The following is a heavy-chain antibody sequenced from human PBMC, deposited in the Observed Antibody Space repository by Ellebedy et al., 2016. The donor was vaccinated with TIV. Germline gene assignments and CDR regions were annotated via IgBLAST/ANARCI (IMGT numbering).Heavy chain of an antibody. Sequence: GESLKISCAASGFTFSNNAMAWVRQAPGKGLEWVSAIGPRSDYKFYADSVKGRITISRDNSENTLFLQMHSLRGEDTAVYYCAKELVSRDSLTFDYWGQGVLVTVSS. J-gene: IGHJ4*02. D-gene: IGHD3-9*01. V-gene: IGHV3-23*01. CDR1: GFTFSNNA. CDR2: IGPRSDYK. CDR3: AKELVSRDSLTFDY.